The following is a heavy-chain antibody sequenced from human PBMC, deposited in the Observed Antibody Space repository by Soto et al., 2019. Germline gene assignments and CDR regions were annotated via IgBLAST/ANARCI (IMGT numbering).Heavy chain of an antibody. Sequence: QVQLQESGPGLVKPSQTLSLTCSFSGDSIRGGGHYWNWILQVPGKGLEWIGYVYHSGSTHYNPSLRGRLTISIDTSKNQCSLRLISVTAADTALYYCARDTGLAPTVWGYWGHGTQVTVSS. CDR2: VYHSGST. V-gene: IGHV4-31*03. J-gene: IGHJ4*03. CDR3: ARDTGLAPTVWGY. CDR1: GDSIRGGGHY. D-gene: IGHD7-27*01.